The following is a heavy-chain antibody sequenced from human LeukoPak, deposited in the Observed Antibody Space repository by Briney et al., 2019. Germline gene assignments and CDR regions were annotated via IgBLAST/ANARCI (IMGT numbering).Heavy chain of an antibody. J-gene: IGHJ4*02. CDR3: AKGSSGYYWGFDY. CDR2: ITDISPNT. D-gene: IGHD3-22*01. Sequence: GGSLRLSCEASGFTFSSFPMSWVRQAPGKGLEWVSSITDISPNTFYADSVKGRFTISRDNSKNKLHLQMNSLRADDAAVYYCAKGSSGYYWGFDYWGQGTLVAVSS. CDR1: GFTFSSFP. V-gene: IGHV3-23*01.